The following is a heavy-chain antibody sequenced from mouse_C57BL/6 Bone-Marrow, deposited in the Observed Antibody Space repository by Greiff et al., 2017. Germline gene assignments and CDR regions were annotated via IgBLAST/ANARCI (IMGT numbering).Heavy chain of an antibody. CDR1: GYTFTSYG. Sequence: VKLMESGAELARPGASVKLSCKASGYTFTSYGISWVKQRTGQGLEWIGEIYPRSGNTYYNEKFKGKATLTADKSSSTAYMELRSLTSEDSAVYFCARGRWFQDYWGQGTTLTVSS. D-gene: IGHD2-3*01. CDR2: IYPRSGNT. V-gene: IGHV1-81*01. CDR3: ARGRWFQDY. J-gene: IGHJ2*01.